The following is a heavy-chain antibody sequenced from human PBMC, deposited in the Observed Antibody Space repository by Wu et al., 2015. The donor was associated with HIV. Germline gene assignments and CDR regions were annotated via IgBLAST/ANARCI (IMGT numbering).Heavy chain of an antibody. CDR1: GYSFTAYQ. CDR3: TRDQGDSSGPASFCMDV. CDR2: INPRGGTA. V-gene: IGHV1-46*03. Sequence: QVQLVQSGAEVKKPGASMKVSCKSSGYSFTAYQIHWVRQAPGQGLEWMGIINPRGGTATYAQKFQGRVSMTRDTSTSTVYMELSSLRSEDTAIYYCTRDQGDSSGPASFCMDVWGKGTSVTVSS. D-gene: IGHD6-19*01. J-gene: IGHJ6*01.